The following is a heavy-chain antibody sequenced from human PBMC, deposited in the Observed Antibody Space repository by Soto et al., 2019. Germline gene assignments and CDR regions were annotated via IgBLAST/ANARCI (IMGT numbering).Heavy chain of an antibody. Sequence: GGSLRLSCEASGFTFTKFWMPWVGHGPGKGLEWVANIKEFGSEQYYVDSVKGRFTISRDNAKNSLYLQMNSLRAEDTAVYYCVRGGGRDDHNCGYWGQGTQVTVSS. CDR1: GFTFTKFW. CDR2: IKEFGSEQ. V-gene: IGHV3-7*01. D-gene: IGHD2-15*01. J-gene: IGHJ4*02. CDR3: VRGGGRDDHNCGY.